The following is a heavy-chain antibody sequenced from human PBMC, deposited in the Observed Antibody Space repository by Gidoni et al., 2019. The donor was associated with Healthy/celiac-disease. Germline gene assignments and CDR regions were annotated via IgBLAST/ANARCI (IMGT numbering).Heavy chain of an antibody. CDR1: GFTFSSYW. V-gene: IGHV3-7*01. J-gene: IGHJ6*02. CDR3: ARDRGYGDYGPYYYGMDV. CDR2: IKQDGSEK. D-gene: IGHD4-17*01. Sequence: EVQLVESGGGLVQPGGSLRLSCAAYGFTFSSYWMSWVRQAPGKGLEWVANIKQDGSEKYYVDSVKGRFTISRDNAKNSLYLQMNSLRAEDTAVYYCARDRGYGDYGPYYYGMDVWGQGTTVTVSS.